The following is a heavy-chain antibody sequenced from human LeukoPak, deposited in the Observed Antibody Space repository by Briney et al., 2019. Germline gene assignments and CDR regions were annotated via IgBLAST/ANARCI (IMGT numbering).Heavy chain of an antibody. J-gene: IGHJ4*02. Sequence: PGGSLRLSCAASGFTFSSYWMHWVRQRPGKGLVWVSRIHLDGRTTNYADSVKGRFTISRDNAKNTLSLEMNSLRPEDTAVYYCALGGSPSDYWGQGTLVSVSS. V-gene: IGHV3-74*01. CDR3: ALGGSPSDY. D-gene: IGHD3-16*01. CDR2: IHLDGRTT. CDR1: GFTFSSYW.